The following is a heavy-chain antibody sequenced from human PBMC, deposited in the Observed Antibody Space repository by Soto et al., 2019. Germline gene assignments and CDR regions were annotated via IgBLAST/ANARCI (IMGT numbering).Heavy chain of an antibody. Sequence: PWGSLRLSCAASGFTFSSYEMNWVRQAPGKGLEWVSYISSSGSTIYYADSVKGRFTISRDNAKNSLYLQMNSLRAEDTAVYYCARDLIRDGYKLDAFDIWGQGTMVTVSS. J-gene: IGHJ3*02. CDR3: ARDLIRDGYKLDAFDI. CDR1: GFTFSSYE. D-gene: IGHD5-12*01. V-gene: IGHV3-48*03. CDR2: ISSSGSTI.